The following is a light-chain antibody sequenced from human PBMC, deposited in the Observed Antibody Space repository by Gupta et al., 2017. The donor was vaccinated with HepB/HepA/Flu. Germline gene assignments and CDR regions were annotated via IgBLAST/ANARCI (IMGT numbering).Light chain of an antibody. CDR2: KAS. V-gene: IGKV1-5*03. Sequence: DIQMTQSPSTLSASVGDRVTITCRASQSINTFLAWYQQKRGKAPKVLIYKASNLQSGVPSRFSGSGSGTEFTLTISSLQADDFATYYCQQYDSFSRTFGQGTRVEIK. J-gene: IGKJ1*01. CDR3: QQYDSFSRT. CDR1: QSINTF.